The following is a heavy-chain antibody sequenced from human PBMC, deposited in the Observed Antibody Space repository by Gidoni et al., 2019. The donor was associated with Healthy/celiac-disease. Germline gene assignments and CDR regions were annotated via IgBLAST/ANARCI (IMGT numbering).Heavy chain of an antibody. V-gene: IGHV4-39*07. D-gene: IGHD2-2*01. CDR1: GGSISSSSYY. CDR3: ARDRTITQNGMDV. Sequence: QLQLQVSGPGLVTPSETLSLTCTVSGGSISSSSYYWGWIRQPPGKGLEWIGSIYYSGSTYYNPSLKSRVTISVDTSKNQFSLKLSSVTAADTAVYYCARDRTITQNGMDVWGQGTTVTVSS. CDR2: IYYSGST. J-gene: IGHJ6*02.